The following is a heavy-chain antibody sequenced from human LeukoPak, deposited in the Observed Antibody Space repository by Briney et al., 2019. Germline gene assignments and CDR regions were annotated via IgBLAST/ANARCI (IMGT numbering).Heavy chain of an antibody. Sequence: GGSLRLSCAASGFTFDDHGMNWVRQAPGKGLEWVSYISSSGSTIYYADSVKGRFTISRDNAKNSLYLQMNSLRAEDTAVYYCAELGITMIGGVWGKGTTVTISS. CDR3: AELGITMIGGV. J-gene: IGHJ6*04. V-gene: IGHV3-48*04. D-gene: IGHD3-10*02. CDR2: ISSSGSTI. CDR1: GFTFDDHG.